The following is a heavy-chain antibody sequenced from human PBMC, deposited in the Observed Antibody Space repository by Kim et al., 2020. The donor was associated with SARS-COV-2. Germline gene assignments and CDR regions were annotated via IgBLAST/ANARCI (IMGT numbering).Heavy chain of an antibody. CDR2: NK. D-gene: IGHD6-13*01. Sequence: NKYYADSVKGRFTISRDNSKNTMYLQMSSLRAEDTAVYYCARGRGQLAGYWGQGTLVTVSS. J-gene: IGHJ4*02. CDR3: ARGRGQLAGY. V-gene: IGHV3-30*15.